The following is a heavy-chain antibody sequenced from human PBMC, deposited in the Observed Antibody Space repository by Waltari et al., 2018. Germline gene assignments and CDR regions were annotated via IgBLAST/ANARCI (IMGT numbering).Heavy chain of an antibody. CDR2: IYSGGSS. Sequence: EVQVVESGGGLIQPGGSLRVYCAVSGFVVSGDYMSWVRQAAGKGLEWVSVIYSGGSSYYVDSVKGRFTISRDNSKNTIYLEMNSLRGEDTAVYFCVGHRFGSGSYFDYWGQGTPVTVSS. J-gene: IGHJ4*02. CDR3: VGHRFGSGSYFDY. V-gene: IGHV3-53*01. CDR1: GFVVSGDY. D-gene: IGHD3-10*01.